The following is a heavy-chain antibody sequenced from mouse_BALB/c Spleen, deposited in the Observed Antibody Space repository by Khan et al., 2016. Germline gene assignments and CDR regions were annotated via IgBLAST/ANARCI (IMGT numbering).Heavy chain of an antibody. V-gene: IGHV3-1*02. CDR3: TRGDYYGSGY. D-gene: IGHD1-1*01. CDR2: IHYSGST. J-gene: IGHJ2*01. Sequence: EVQLQESGPDLVKPSQSLSLTCTVTGYSISSGYSWHWIRQFPGNKLEWMAYIHYSGSTNYNPSLKSRISITRDTSTNQFFLQLISVTTEDTATYCCTRGDYYGSGYWGQGTTLTVSS. CDR1: GYSISSGYS.